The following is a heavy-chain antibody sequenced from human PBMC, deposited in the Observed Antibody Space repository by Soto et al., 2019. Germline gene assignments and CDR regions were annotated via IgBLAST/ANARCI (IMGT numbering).Heavy chain of an antibody. CDR1: GGSISSYY. D-gene: IGHD4-17*01. CDR2: IYYSGST. Sequence: QVQLQESGPGLVKPSETLSLTCTVSGGSISSYYWSWIRQPPGKGLEWIGYIYYSGSTNYNPSLKSRVTISVDTSKNQFSLKLSSVTAADTAVYYCARDLDYGDYAFGYWGQGTLVTVSS. CDR3: ARDLDYGDYAFGY. V-gene: IGHV4-59*01. J-gene: IGHJ4*02.